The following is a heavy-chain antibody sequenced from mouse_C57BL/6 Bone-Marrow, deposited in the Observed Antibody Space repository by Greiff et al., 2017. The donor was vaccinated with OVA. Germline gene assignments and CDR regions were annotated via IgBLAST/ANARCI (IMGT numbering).Heavy chain of an antibody. CDR3: TTPDGYYVGY. CDR2: IDPGNGDT. J-gene: IGHJ2*01. D-gene: IGHD2-3*01. CDR1: GFNIKDDY. V-gene: IGHV14-4*01. Sequence: EVQLQQSGAELVRPGASVKLSCTASGFNIKDDYMHWVKQRPEQGLEWIGWIDPGNGDTAYASKFQGKATITADTSSNTAYLQLSSLTSEDTAVYYCTTPDGYYVGYWGQGTTLTVSS.